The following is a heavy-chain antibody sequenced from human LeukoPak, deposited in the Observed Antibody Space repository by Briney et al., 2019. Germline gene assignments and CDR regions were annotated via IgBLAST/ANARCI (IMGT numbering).Heavy chain of an antibody. V-gene: IGHV3-21*01. CDR1: GFTFSSYS. CDR3: ARGAVGVVVPAAQARFDP. D-gene: IGHD2-2*01. J-gene: IGHJ5*02. Sequence: PGGSLRLSCAASGFTFSSYSMNWVRQAPGKGLEWVSSISSSSSYIYYVDSVKGRFTISRDNAKNSLYLQMNSLRAEDTAVYYCARGAVGVVVPAAQARFDPWGQGTLVTVSS. CDR2: ISSSSSYI.